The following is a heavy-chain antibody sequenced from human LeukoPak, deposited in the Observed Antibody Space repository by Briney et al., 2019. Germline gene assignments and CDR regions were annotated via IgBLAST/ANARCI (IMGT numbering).Heavy chain of an antibody. Sequence: ASVKVSCKASGYTFSGYYMHWVRQAPGQGLEWMGRIDPPSGGTNYAQKFQDRVTMTGDTSISTVYMELSRLRSDDTAVFYCARGYTYAFDSWGQGTLVTVSS. J-gene: IGHJ4*02. D-gene: IGHD5-18*01. V-gene: IGHV1-2*06. CDR2: IDPPSGGT. CDR3: ARGYTYAFDS. CDR1: GYTFSGYY.